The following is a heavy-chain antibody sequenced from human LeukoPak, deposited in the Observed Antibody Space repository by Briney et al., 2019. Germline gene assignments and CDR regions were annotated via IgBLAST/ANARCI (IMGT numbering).Heavy chain of an antibody. CDR2: MNTNSGNT. CDR1: GYTFISYD. CDR3: ARGQTQDYVWGSYRPPIDY. D-gene: IGHD3-16*02. V-gene: IGHV1-8*01. J-gene: IGHJ4*02. Sequence: ASVKVSCKASGYTFISYDINWVRQATAQGLEWMGWMNTNSGNTGYAQKFQGRVTMTRNTSISTAYMELSSLRSEDTAVYYCARGQTQDYVWGSYRPPIDYWGQGTLVTVSS.